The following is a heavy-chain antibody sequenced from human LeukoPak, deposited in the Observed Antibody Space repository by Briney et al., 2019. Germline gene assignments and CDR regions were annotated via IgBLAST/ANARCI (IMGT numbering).Heavy chain of an antibody. V-gene: IGHV4-61*01. J-gene: IGHJ4*02. CDR1: SGSVSSGNYY. Sequence: PSETLSLTCTVSSGSVSSGNYYWSWIRQPPGKGLDWIGYIYYTGSTDYNPSLKSRVTISVDTSKDQFSLKLSSVTAADTAVYYCARARGSSGWTDYWGQGTLVTVSS. CDR2: IYYTGST. CDR3: ARARGSSGWTDY. D-gene: IGHD6-19*01.